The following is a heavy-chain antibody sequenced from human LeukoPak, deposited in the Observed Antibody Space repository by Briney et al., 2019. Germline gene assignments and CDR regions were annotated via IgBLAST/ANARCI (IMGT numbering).Heavy chain of an antibody. CDR1: GFTVSSNY. CDR3: AIYDFWSGYNY. J-gene: IGHJ4*02. Sequence: GESLRLSCAASGFTVSSNYMSWVRQAPGKGLEWVSVIYSGGSTYYADSVKGRFTISRDNSKNTLYLQMNSLRAEDTAVYYCAIYDFWSGYNYWGQGTLVTVSS. D-gene: IGHD3-3*01. V-gene: IGHV3-53*01. CDR2: IYSGGST.